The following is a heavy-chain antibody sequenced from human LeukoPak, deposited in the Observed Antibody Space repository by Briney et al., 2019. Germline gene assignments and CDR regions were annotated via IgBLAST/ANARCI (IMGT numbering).Heavy chain of an antibody. CDR3: ARVRGIAVAGVNWFDP. V-gene: IGHV4-4*02. D-gene: IGHD6-19*01. CDR2: IYHSGST. Sequence: GSLRLSCAASGFIVSSNYMTWVRQPPGKGLEWIGEIYHSGSTNYNPSLKSRVTISVDKSKNQFSLKLSSVTAADTAVYYCARVRGIAVAGVNWFDPWGQGTLVTVSS. J-gene: IGHJ5*02. CDR1: GFIVSSNY.